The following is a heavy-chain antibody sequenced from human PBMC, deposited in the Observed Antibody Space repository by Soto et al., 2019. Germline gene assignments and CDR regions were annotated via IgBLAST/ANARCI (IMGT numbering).Heavy chain of an antibody. CDR1: GIDFSNYA. D-gene: IGHD6-19*01. CDR3: AKARNWLDAYFDV. CDR2: ISASGRST. V-gene: IGHV3-23*01. J-gene: IGHJ4*02. Sequence: GGSLRLSCVASGIDFSNYAMSWVRQAPGKGLEWVSIISASGRSTYHADSVKGRFTISRDNSKNTLYLHMTNLRADDTAVYSRAKARNWLDAYFDVWGQGTPVTVSS.